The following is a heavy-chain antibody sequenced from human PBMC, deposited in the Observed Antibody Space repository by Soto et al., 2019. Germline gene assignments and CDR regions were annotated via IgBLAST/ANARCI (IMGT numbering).Heavy chain of an antibody. CDR1: GFTFSSYN. CDR2: ITSSSSYI. D-gene: IGHD4-17*01. Sequence: EVQLVESGGGLVKPGGSLRLSCAASGFTFSSYNMNWVRQAPGKGLEWVSSITSSSSYIYYADSVKGRFTISRDNAKNSLYLQMNSLRAEDTAVYYCARVSEYGDYARASWFDPWGQGTLVTVSS. J-gene: IGHJ5*02. CDR3: ARVSEYGDYARASWFDP. V-gene: IGHV3-21*01.